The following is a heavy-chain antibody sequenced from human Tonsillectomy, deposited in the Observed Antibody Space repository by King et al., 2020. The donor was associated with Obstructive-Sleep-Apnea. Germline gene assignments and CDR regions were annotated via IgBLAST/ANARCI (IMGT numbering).Heavy chain of an antibody. V-gene: IGHV3-23*04. J-gene: IGHJ4*02. D-gene: IGHD3-3*01. CDR2: ISGSGGST. Sequence: VQLVESGGGLVQPGGSLRLSCAVSGFTFSSYAMNWVRQAPGKGLEWVSVISGSGGSTYYADSVKGRFTISRDNSKNTLYLQMSSLRAEDTAVYYWAKDLYDFWSGFYLDYWGQGTPVTVSS. CDR3: AKDLYDFWSGFYLDY. CDR1: GFTFSSYA.